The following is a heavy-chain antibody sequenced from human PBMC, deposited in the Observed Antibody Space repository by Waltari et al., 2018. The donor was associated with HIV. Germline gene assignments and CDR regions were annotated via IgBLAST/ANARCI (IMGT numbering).Heavy chain of an antibody. D-gene: IGHD2-8*01. Sequence: QVQLQESGPGLVKPSETLSLTCNGSRGSLKSHYWNWLRQKPGKGLEWIGFVYYSGTTVYSPSLESRVTISVAPSRNQFSLRLRSATAADTATYYCARGNCAIGSCFAVAFPFDIWGPGTTVTV. V-gene: IGHV4-59*11. CDR3: ARGNCAIGSCFAVAFPFDI. CDR2: VYYSGTT. J-gene: IGHJ6*02. CDR1: RGSLKSHY.